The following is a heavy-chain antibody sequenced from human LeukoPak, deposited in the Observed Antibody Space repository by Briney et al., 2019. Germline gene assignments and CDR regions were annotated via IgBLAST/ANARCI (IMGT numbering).Heavy chain of an antibody. V-gene: IGHV4-59*01. CDR3: ARATYGGHYYFDY. D-gene: IGHD2-21*01. Sequence: SETLSLTCTVSGGSISSYYWSWIRQPLGKGLEWIGYIYYSGSTNYNPSLKSRVTISVDTSKNQFSLNLTSVTAADTAVYYCARATYGGHYYFDYWGQGTLVTVSS. CDR1: GGSISSYY. J-gene: IGHJ4*02. CDR2: IYYSGST.